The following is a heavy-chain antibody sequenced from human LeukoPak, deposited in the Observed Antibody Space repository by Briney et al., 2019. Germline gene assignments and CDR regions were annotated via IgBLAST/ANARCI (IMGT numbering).Heavy chain of an antibody. Sequence: PGGSLRLSCAASGFTFSGHWMSWVRQARGKGLEWVANIDQGGSDKYYVDSVKGRFPISRDNANTLLYLQMNSLRGEDTAVYYCTRDRSRAEDDWGQGTLVTVSS. J-gene: IGHJ4*02. CDR2: IDQGGSDK. D-gene: IGHD1-14*01. CDR1: GFTFSGHW. V-gene: IGHV3-7*01. CDR3: TRDRSRAEDD.